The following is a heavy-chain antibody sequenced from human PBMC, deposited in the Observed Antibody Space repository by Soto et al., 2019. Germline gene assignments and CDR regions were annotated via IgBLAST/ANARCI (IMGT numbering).Heavy chain of an antibody. J-gene: IGHJ2*01. CDR3: ARGNHRWLQLWYFDL. D-gene: IGHD5-12*01. CDR1: GGTFGSYT. V-gene: IGHV1-69*12. CDR2: IIPIFGTA. Sequence: QVQLVQSGAEVKRPGCSVTVSCKATGGTFGSYTISWVRQAPGKGLEWMGGIIPIFGTANYAQKFQGRVTITADESTSTAYMELSSLRSEDTAVYYCARGNHRWLQLWYFDLWGRGTLVTVSS.